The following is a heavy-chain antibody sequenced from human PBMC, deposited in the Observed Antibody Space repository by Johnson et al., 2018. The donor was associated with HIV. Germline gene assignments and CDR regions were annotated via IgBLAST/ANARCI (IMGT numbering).Heavy chain of an antibody. J-gene: IGHJ3*02. CDR2: ISSSGSTI. Sequence: LLVESGGGLVKPGGSLRLSCAASGFTFSDYYMSWIRQAPGKGPDWVSYISSSGSTIYYADSVKGRFTISRDNAKNSLYLQMNSLRAEDTAVYYCVTRDPTHRPGAFDIWGQGTLVTVSS. D-gene: IGHD1-14*01. CDR3: VTRDPTHRPGAFDI. V-gene: IGHV3-11*04. CDR1: GFTFSDYY.